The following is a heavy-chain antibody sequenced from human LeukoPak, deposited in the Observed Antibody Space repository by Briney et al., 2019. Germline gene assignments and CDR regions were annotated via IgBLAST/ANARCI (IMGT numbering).Heavy chain of an antibody. V-gene: IGHV3-23*01. CDR2: ISVSGGST. J-gene: IGHJ3*01. CDR3: AKDRSCTGSSCNVGS. D-gene: IGHD2-2*01. CDR1: GFTFSSFA. Sequence: TGGSLRLSCAASGFTFSSFAMSWVRQAPGKGLEWVSAISVSGGSTYYADPVKGRFTISRDNSKNTLFLQMNSLRAEDTAVYYCAKDRSCTGSSCNVGSWGQGTMVTVSS.